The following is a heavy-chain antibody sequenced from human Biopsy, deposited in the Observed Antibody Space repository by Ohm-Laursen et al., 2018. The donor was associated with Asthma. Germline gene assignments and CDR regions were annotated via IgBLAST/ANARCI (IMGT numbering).Heavy chain of an antibody. J-gene: IGHJ6*02. CDR1: SGSGGYMRSGNYY. D-gene: IGHD6-13*01. Sequence: TLSLTCSLSSGSGGYMRSGNYYWGWIRQPPGKGLEWIGSIYYSGTTYYNPSLESRVTVSADTKKIQFSLKLTSVTAADTAVYYCVRGSSSWHHGPFHYYYGLDVWGQGTTATVSS. V-gene: IGHV4-39*01. CDR2: IYYSGTT. CDR3: VRGSSSWHHGPFHYYYGLDV.